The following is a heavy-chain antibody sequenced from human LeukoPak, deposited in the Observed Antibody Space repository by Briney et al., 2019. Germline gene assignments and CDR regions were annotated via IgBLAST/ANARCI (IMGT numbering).Heavy chain of an antibody. J-gene: IGHJ4*02. CDR3: ARALAPEVGSTPDY. CDR2: ISENGDIT. V-gene: IGHV3-23*01. Sequence: GGSLRLSCAASGFTFNIYTMSWVRQAPGKGLEWVSVISENGDITYYADSVKGRFTISRDNSKNTLYLQMNSLRAEDSAVYYCARALAPEVGSTPDYWGQGTLVTVSS. D-gene: IGHD1-26*01. CDR1: GFTFNIYT.